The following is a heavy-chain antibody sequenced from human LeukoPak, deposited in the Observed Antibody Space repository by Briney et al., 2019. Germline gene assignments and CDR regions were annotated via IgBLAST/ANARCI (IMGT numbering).Heavy chain of an antibody. J-gene: IGHJ3*02. CDR3: ARVGPFIAVAGTEAFDI. CDR2: IYSGST. Sequence: SETLSLTCTVSGGSISNYYWSWVRQPAGKGLEWIGRIYSGSTNYNPSLKSRVGVSVDTSKNQFSLHLNSVTAADTAVYYCARVGPFIAVAGTEAFDIWGQGTMVTVSS. D-gene: IGHD6-19*01. V-gene: IGHV4-4*07. CDR1: GGSISNYY.